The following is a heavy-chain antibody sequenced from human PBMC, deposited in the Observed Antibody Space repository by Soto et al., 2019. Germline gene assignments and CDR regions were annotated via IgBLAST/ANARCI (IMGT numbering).Heavy chain of an antibody. V-gene: IGHV1-3*01. J-gene: IGHJ4*02. CDR1: GYSFSTHA. CDR2: INSVNDHT. D-gene: IGHD1-26*01. CDR3: VKGIGNYWALDY. Sequence: ASVKVSCKASGYSFSTHAMHWVRQAPGQGLEWVGWINSVNDHTIYSEKFQGRVTITSDTSATTAYMELSSLTSEDTAIYYCVKGIGNYWALDYWGQGTLVTVPS.